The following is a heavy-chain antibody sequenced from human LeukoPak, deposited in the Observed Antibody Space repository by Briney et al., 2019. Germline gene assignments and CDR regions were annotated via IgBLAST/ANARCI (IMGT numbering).Heavy chain of an antibody. D-gene: IGHD6-6*01. CDR1: GGSISSGDYY. V-gene: IGHV4-30-4*08. Sequence: SQTLSLTCTVSGGSISSGDYYWSWIRQPPGKGLEWIGYIYYSGSTYYNPSLKSRVTISVDTSKNQFSLKLSSVTAADTAVYYCARVKYSNSWGHYYYYMDVWGKGTTVTVSS. CDR2: IYYSGST. CDR3: ARVKYSNSWGHYYYYMDV. J-gene: IGHJ6*03.